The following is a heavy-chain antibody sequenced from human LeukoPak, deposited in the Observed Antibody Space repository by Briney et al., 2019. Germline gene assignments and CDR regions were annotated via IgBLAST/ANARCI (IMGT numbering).Heavy chain of an antibody. V-gene: IGHV3-23*01. CDR2: ITSSGAST. CDR1: GFTFSSYS. CDR3: AKGSMVRWDV. J-gene: IGHJ6*02. D-gene: IGHD3-10*01. Sequence: GGSLRLSCAASGFTFSSYSMNWVRQAPGKGLEWVSTITSSGASTNYADSAKGRFTISRDNSKNTLYLQMNSLRAEDTAEYYCAKGSMVRWDVWGQGTTVTVSS.